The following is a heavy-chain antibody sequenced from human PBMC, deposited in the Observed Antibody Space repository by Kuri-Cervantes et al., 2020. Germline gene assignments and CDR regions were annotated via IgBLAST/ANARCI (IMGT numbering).Heavy chain of an antibody. D-gene: IGHD2-15*01. V-gene: IGHV1-18*01. CDR3: ARDWAGVVVVAATDLGYYYGMDV. CDR2: ISAYNGNT. J-gene: IGHJ6*02. CDR1: GYTFTSYD. Sequence: ASVKVSCKASGYTFTSYDINWVRQAPGQGLEWMGWISAYNGNTNYAQKLQGRVTMTTDTSTSTAYMELRSLRSDDTAVYYCARDWAGVVVVAATDLGYYYGMDVWGQGTTVTVSS.